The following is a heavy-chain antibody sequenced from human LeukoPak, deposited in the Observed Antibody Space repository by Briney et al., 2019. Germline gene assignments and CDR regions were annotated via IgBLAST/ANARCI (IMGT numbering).Heavy chain of an antibody. CDR2: IYHSGST. CDR3: ARAAGSGWYFFDY. CDR1: GGSISSSSYY. V-gene: IGHV4-39*07. D-gene: IGHD6-19*01. J-gene: IGHJ4*02. Sequence: PSETLSLTCTVSGGSISSSSYYWGWIRQPPGKGLEWIGSIYHSGSTYYNPSLKSRVTMSVDTSKNQFSLKLSSVTAADTAVYYCARAAGSGWYFFDYWGQGTLVTVSS.